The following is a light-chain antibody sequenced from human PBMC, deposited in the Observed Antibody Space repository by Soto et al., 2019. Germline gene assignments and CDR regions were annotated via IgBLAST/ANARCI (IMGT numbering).Light chain of an antibody. J-gene: IGLJ2*01. CDR3: SSYAGSNNVI. CDR2: EVN. V-gene: IGLV2-8*01. CDR1: SSDVGGYNY. Sequence: QSALTQPPSASGSPGQSVTISCTGTSSDVGGYNYVSWYQQHPGKVPKLIIYEVNKRPSGIPDRFSGSKSGTTASLTVSGLQAEDEADYYCSSYAGSNNVIFGGGTSSPS.